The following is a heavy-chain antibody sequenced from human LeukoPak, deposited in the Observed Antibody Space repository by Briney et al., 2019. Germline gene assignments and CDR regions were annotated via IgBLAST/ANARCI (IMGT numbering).Heavy chain of an antibody. Sequence: ASVKVSCKASGYTFTGYDMHWVRQAPGQGLEWMGWINPNSGDTNYAQKFQGRVTMTRDTSISTAYMELSRLRSDDTAVYYCAYVDGSSGYYYYYYMDVWGKGTTVTVSS. J-gene: IGHJ6*03. CDR1: GYTFTGYD. D-gene: IGHD1-26*01. V-gene: IGHV1-2*02. CDR2: INPNSGDT. CDR3: AYVDGSSGYYYYYYMDV.